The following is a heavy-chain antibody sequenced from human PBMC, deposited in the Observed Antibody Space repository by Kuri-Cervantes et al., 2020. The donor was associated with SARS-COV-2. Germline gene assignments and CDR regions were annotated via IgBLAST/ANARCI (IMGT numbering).Heavy chain of an antibody. CDR1: GGSFSAYY. CDR3: AGSPGGVSDC. J-gene: IGHJ4*02. D-gene: IGHD3-16*01. V-gene: IGHV4-34*01. Sequence: SETLSLTCAVYGGSFSAYYWSWIRQPPGKGLEWIGEINHSGSTNYNPSLKSRVTISVDTSKHQLSLKLSPVTAADTAVYYCAGSPGGVSDCWGQGTLVTVSS. CDR2: INHSGST.